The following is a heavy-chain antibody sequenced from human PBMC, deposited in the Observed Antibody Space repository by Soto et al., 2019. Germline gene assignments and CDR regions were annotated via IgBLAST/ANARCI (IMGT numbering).Heavy chain of an antibody. CDR3: ARGHYDVWSGALSDRGTGVDY. CDR1: GGSFSCYY. CDR2: ITHSGRT. J-gene: IGHJ4*02. D-gene: IGHD3-3*01. V-gene: IGHV4-34*01. Sequence: QVQLQQWGAGLLKPSETLSLTCAVYGGSFSCYYWGWIRQPPGKGLEWIGEITHSGRTNNNPSLKSRVTISVDTSKNQFSLKMSCVTAADTAVYDCARGHYDVWSGALSDRGTGVDYWGQGTLVTVSS.